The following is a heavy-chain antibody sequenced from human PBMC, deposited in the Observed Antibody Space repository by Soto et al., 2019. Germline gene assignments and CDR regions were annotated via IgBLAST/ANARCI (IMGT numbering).Heavy chain of an antibody. V-gene: IGHV4-34*01. CDR1: GGSFCGYY. CDR3: ARGFSRRRGLGVYYMDV. Sequence: PSETLSLTCAVYGGSFCGYYWSWIRQPPGKGLEWIGEINHSGSTNYNPSLKSRVTISVDTSKNQFSLKLSSVTAADTAVYYCARGFSRRRGLGVYYMDVWGKGTTVTVSS. D-gene: IGHD3-10*01. CDR2: INHSGST. J-gene: IGHJ6*03.